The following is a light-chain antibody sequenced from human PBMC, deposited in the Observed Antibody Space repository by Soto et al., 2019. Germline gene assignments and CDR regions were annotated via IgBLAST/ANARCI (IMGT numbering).Light chain of an antibody. Sequence: QSALTQPASVSGSPGQSITISCTGTSSDVGGYKYVSWYQQHPGKAPKLMIYEVSSRPSGVSNRFSASKSGNTASLTISGLQAEDEADYYCTSYTSTSTRLFGSGAKLTVL. CDR3: TSYTSTSTRL. V-gene: IGLV2-14*01. J-gene: IGLJ1*01. CDR2: EVS. CDR1: SSDVGGYKY.